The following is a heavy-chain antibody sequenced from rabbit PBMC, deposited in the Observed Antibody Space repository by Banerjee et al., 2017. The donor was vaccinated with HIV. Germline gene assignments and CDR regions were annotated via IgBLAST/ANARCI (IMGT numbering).Heavy chain of an antibody. V-gene: IGHV1S40*01. Sequence: QSLEESGGDLVKPGASLTLTCTASGFSFSSKYYMCWVRQAPGKGLEWIACIYSGSSGDTYYANWAKGRFTISKTSSTTVTLHMTSLTAADTATYFCARDLDGVIGWNFGWWGPGTLVTVS. J-gene: IGHJ4*01. D-gene: IGHD1-1*01. CDR1: GFSFSSKYY. CDR3: ARDLDGVIGWNFGW. CDR2: IYSGSSGDT.